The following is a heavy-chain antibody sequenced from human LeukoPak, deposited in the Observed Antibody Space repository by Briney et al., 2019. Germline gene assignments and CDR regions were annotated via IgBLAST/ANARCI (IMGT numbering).Heavy chain of an antibody. J-gene: IGHJ5*02. V-gene: IGHV3-48*01. CDR1: GFTFSSYS. Sequence: GGSLRLSCAASGFTFSSYSMNWVRQAPGKGPEWVSYISSSSIIYYADSVKGRFTISRDNAKNSLYLQMNSLRAEDTAVYYCARGNLRHIVVVTAWYWFDPWGQGTLVTVSS. CDR3: ARGNLRHIVVVTAWYWFDP. D-gene: IGHD2-21*02. CDR2: ISSSSII.